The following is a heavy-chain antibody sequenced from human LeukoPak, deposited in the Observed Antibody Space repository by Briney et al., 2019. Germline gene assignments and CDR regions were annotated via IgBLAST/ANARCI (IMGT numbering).Heavy chain of an antibody. Sequence: SGPTLVKPTQTLTLTCTFSGFSLSTSGVGVGWIRQPPGQALEWLALIYWDDDKRYSPSLESRLTITKDTSKNQVVLTMTNMDPTDTATYYCTHKAGRGGPNDYWGQGTLVTVSS. CDR2: IYWDDDK. CDR1: GFSLSTSGVG. J-gene: IGHJ4*02. D-gene: IGHD4-23*01. CDR3: THKAGRGGPNDY. V-gene: IGHV2-5*02.